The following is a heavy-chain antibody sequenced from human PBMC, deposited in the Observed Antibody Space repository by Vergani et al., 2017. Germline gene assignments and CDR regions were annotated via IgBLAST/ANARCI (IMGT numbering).Heavy chain of an antibody. CDR2: ISAYNGNT. J-gene: IGHJ6*03. Sequence: QVQLVQSGAEVKKPGVSVKVSCKASGYTFTSYGISWVRQAPGQGLEWMGWISAYNGNTNYAQKLQGRVTMTTDTSTSTAYMELRSLRSDDTAVYYCARRVRGYSGSYQAKYYYYYYMDVWGKGTTVTVSS. CDR3: ARRVRGYSGSYQAKYYYYYYMDV. V-gene: IGHV1-18*01. CDR1: GYTFTSYG. D-gene: IGHD1-26*01.